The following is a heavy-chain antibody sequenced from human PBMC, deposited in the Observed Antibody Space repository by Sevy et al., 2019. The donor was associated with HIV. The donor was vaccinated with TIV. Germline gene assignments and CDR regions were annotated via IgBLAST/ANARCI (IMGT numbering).Heavy chain of an antibody. CDR1: GFIFSNYA. J-gene: IGHJ5*02. Sequence: GGCLRLSCSASGFIFSNYAMHWVRQAPGKGLEYVSGLSSHNAGSTYYADSVNGRFTISRDNSKNTLYLQMTSLRTEDTAVYYCVKDRIETILWSKGDWFDPWGQGTLVTVSS. CDR3: VKDRIETILWSKGDWFDP. D-gene: IGHD3-9*01. CDR2: LSSHNAGST. V-gene: IGHV3-64D*06.